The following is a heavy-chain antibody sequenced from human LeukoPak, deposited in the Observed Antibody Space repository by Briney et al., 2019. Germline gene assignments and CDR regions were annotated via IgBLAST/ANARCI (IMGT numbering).Heavy chain of an antibody. CDR2: IIPIFGTA. Sequence: EASVKVSCKASGGTFSSYAISWVRQAPGQGLEWMGRIIPIFGTANYAQKFQGRVTITTDESTSTDYMELSSLRSEDTAVYYCARGDSSGWYPNYYYYNYMDVWGKGTTVTVSS. J-gene: IGHJ6*03. CDR3: ARGDSSGWYPNYYYYNYMDV. V-gene: IGHV1-69*05. D-gene: IGHD6-19*01. CDR1: GGTFSSYA.